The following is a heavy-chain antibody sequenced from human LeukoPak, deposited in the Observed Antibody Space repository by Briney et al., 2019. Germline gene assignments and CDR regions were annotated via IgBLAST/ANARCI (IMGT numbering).Heavy chain of an antibody. CDR2: INHSGST. J-gene: IGHJ4*02. CDR1: GGSFSGYY. V-gene: IGHV4-34*01. CDR3: ARDRVDTAMIYFDY. Sequence: SETLSLTCAVYGGSFSGYYWSWIRQPPGKGLEWIGEINHSGSTNYNPSLKSRLAISLDTSKNQFSLKLSSVTAADTAVYYCARDRVDTAMIYFDYWGQGALVTVSS. D-gene: IGHD5-18*01.